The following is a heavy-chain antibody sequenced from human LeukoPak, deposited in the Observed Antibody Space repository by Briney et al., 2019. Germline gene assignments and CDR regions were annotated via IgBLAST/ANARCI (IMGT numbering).Heavy chain of an antibody. CDR1: GGSFSGYY. CDR2: INHSGST. D-gene: IGHD3-22*01. J-gene: IGHJ4*02. V-gene: IGHV4-34*09. CDR3: ARDRSSGLDY. Sequence: SETLSLTCAAYGGSFSGYYWSWIRQPPGKGLEWIGEINHSGSTYYNPSLKSRVTISVDTSKNQFSLKLSSVTAADTAVYYCARDRSSGLDYWGQGTLVTVSS.